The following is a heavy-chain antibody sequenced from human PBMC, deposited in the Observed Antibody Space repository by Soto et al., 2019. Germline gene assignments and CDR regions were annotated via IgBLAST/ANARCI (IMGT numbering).Heavy chain of an antibody. CDR2: INSDGSST. V-gene: IGHV3-74*01. J-gene: IGHJ4*02. CDR1: GFTFSSYW. D-gene: IGHD6-13*01. CDR3: ARDQVHSSSWDNDFDY. Sequence: GGSLRLSCAASGFTFSSYWMHWVRQAPGKGLVWVSRINSDGSSTSYADSVKGRFTISRDNAKNTLYLQVNSLRAEDTAVYYCARDQVHSSSWDNDFDYWGQGTLVTVSS.